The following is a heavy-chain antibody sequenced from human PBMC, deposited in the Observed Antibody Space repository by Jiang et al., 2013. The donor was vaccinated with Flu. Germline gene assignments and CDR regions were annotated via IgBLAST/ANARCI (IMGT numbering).Heavy chain of an antibody. CDR3: PGSYPRRYYDSSGYDLTYFGMDV. CDR1: GGSINSYY. V-gene: IGHV4-59*01. J-gene: IGHJ6*02. Sequence: LLKPSETLSLTCTVSGGSINSYYWSWIRQPPGKGLEWIGYIYYSGSTNYTPSLKSRVTISIDTSKNQFSLKLSSVTAADTAVYYCPGSYPRRYYDSSGYDLTYFGMDVWGQGTTVTVSS. CDR2: IYYSGST. D-gene: IGHD3-22*01.